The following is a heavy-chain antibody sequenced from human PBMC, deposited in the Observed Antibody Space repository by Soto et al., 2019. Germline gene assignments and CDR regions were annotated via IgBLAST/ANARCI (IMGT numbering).Heavy chain of an antibody. V-gene: IGHV3-33*05. CDR2: ILHDGGDQ. J-gene: IGHJ3*02. CDR3: AREDDRPDTGLDM. CDR1: GFTFSKYG. D-gene: IGHD3-22*01. Sequence: QVQLVESGGGVVQPGRSLRLSCAASGFTFSKYGMHWVRQAPGKGLEWVAVILHDGGDQRYGDSVKGRFTISRDNSKNTLYLQINSLRVEDTAVYYCAREDDRPDTGLDMWGQGTMVTVSS.